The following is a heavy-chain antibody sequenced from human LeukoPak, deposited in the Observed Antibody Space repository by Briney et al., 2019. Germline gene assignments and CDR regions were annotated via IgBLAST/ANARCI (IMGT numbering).Heavy chain of an antibody. CDR3: TTMGFAYCSSSSCLGY. D-gene: IGHD2-2*01. CDR2: IRNKIDGGTT. CDR1: GFTFNNAW. Sequence: GGSLRLXCAASGFTFNNAWMSWVRQAPGRELEWVGRIRNKIDGGTTDYAAPVKGRFTISRDDSKNTLYLQMNSLKTEDTAIYYCTTMGFAYCSSSSCLGYWGQGTLVTVSS. V-gene: IGHV3-15*01. J-gene: IGHJ4*02.